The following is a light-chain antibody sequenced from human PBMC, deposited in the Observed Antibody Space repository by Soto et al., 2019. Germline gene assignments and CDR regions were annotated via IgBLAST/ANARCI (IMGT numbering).Light chain of an antibody. CDR1: SSDVGSYNL. J-gene: IGLJ1*01. CDR2: EGT. CDR3: CSYAGSTTFV. Sequence: QSVLTQPASVSGSPGQSITISCTGTSSDVGSYNLDSWYQQHPGKAPKLMIYEGTKRPSGVSNRFSASKSGNTASLTISGLQAEDEADYYCCSYAGSTTFVFGTGTKLTVL. V-gene: IGLV2-23*03.